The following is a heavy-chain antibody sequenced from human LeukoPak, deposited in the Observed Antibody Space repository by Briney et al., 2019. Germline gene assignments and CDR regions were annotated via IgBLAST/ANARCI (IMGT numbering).Heavy chain of an antibody. D-gene: IGHD5-18*01. J-gene: IGHJ6*02. V-gene: IGHV1-24*01. Sequence: ASVKVSCKVSGYTLTELSMHWVRQAPGKGLELMGGFDPEDGETIYAQKFQGRVTMTEDTSTDTAYMELSSLRSEDTAVYYCATESVDTAMGTYYYYGMDVWGQGTTVTVSS. CDR3: ATESVDTAMGTYYYYGMDV. CDR1: GYTLTELS. CDR2: FDPEDGET.